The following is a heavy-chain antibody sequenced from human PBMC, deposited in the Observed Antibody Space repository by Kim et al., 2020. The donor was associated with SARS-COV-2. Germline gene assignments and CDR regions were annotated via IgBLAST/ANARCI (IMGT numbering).Heavy chain of an antibody. CDR3: ARPNYYDSSGSIDD. CDR2: ISIGSSKI. CDR1: GFIFSSYS. J-gene: IGHJ4*02. Sequence: GGSLRLSCAASGFIFSSYSMNWVRQATGKGLEWVSSISIGSSKIFYADSVKGRFTISRDNAKNSLFLQMNSLRAEDTAVYYCARPNYYDSSGSIDDWGQGTLVTVSS. D-gene: IGHD3-22*01. V-gene: IGHV3-21*01.